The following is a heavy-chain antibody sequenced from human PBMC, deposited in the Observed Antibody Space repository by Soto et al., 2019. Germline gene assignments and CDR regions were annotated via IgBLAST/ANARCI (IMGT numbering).Heavy chain of an antibody. CDR1: GFTFSSYW. CDR3: ARAVLEWSRRGADYYYYMDV. D-gene: IGHD3-3*01. V-gene: IGHV3-7*04. Sequence: GGSLRLSCAASGFTFSSYWMSWVRQAPGKGLEWVANIKQDGSEKYYVDSVKGRFTISRDNAKNSLYLQMNSLRAEDTAVYYCARAVLEWSRRGADYYYYMDVWGKGTTVTVSS. J-gene: IGHJ6*03. CDR2: IKQDGSEK.